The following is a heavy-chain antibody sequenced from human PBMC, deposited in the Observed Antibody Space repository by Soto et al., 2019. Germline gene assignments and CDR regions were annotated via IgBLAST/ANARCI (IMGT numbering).Heavy chain of an antibody. CDR3: ARATFILKGYYDATDYYYFDY. CDR2: IFYPGTT. CDR1: GASIRSGGFS. D-gene: IGHD3-22*01. V-gene: IGHV4-30-2*06. J-gene: IGHJ4*02. Sequence: SEPLTPTCGVSGASIRSGGFSWSWIRQSPGWGLACIAFIFYPGTTTYHPSLTSRLTKSVDRSKNQCSLRLTSVTAADTAVYYCARATFILKGYYDATDYYYFDYWGQGALVTVSS.